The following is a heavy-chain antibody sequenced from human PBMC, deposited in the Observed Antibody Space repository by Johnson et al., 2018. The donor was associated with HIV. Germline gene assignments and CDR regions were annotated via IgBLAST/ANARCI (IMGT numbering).Heavy chain of an antibody. J-gene: IGHJ3*02. V-gene: IGHV3-73*01. CDR1: GFTFSSYA. CDR2: IRSKANSYAT. Sequence: VQLVESGGGVVQPGRSLSLSCVASGFTFSSYAMHWVRQASGKGLEWVGRIRSKANSYATAYAASVKGRFTISRDDSKNTAYLQMNSLRAEDTAVYYCARVWEGAFDIWGQGTMVTVSS. CDR3: ARVWEGAFDI. D-gene: IGHD1-26*01.